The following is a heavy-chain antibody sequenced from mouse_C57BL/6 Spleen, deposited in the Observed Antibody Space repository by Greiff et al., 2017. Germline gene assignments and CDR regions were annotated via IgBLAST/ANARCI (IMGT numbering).Heavy chain of an antibody. CDR1: GFTFSDYG. D-gene: IGHD2-4*01. J-gene: IGHJ1*03. Sequence: EVKLVESGGGLVKPGGSLKLSCAASGFTFSDYGMHWVRQAPEKGLEWVAYISSGRSTIYSADTVKGRFTISRDNAKNTLFLQMTSLRSEDTAMYYCARGYEYDDDCDGWGTGTTVTVSS. V-gene: IGHV5-17*01. CDR3: ARGYEYDDDCDG. CDR2: ISSGRSTI.